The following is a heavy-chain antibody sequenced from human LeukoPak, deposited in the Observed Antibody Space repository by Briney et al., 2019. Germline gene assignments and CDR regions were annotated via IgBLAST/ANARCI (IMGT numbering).Heavy chain of an antibody. J-gene: IGHJ3*01. CDR1: GGSISRYY. CDR2: IFTIENT. Sequence: SGTLSLTCTVSGGSISRYYWSWIRQPAGKGLEWIGRIFTIENTNYNPSLKSRVTMSVDTSKNRFSLKLSSLTAADTAVYYCARNTGVPSAFDFWGQGTMVTVSS. V-gene: IGHV4-4*07. D-gene: IGHD3-3*01. CDR3: ARNTGVPSAFDF.